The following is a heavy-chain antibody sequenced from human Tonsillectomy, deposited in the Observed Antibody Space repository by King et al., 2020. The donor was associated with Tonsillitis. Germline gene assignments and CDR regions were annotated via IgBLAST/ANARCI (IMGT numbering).Heavy chain of an antibody. CDR3: ARVPVREVRGAAEDY. CDR2: IYYSGST. J-gene: IGHJ4*02. D-gene: IGHD3-10*01. Sequence: QLQESGPGLVKPSQTLSLTCTVSGGPISSGDYYWSWIRQPPGKGLEWIGYIYYSGSTYYNPSLKSRVTISVDTSKNQFSLKLSSVTAAGTAVYYCARVPVREVRGAAEDYWGQGTLVTVSS. CDR1: GGPISSGDYY. V-gene: IGHV4-30-4*01.